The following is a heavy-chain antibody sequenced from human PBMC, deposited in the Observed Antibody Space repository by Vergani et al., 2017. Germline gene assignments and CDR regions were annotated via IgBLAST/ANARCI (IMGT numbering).Heavy chain of an antibody. CDR3: ASDTHSGQRADR. V-gene: IGHV4-59*11. CDR2: IHYSGNT. J-gene: IGHJ5*02. Sequence: QVQLQESGGGLVKSSETLSLTCSVSFVSIRNLYCNWIRQPPGKGLEWIGSIHYSGNTNYNPSLKTRVTISVDTSKNQFSLTLTSVTAADTAVYYCASDTHSGQRADRWGQGILVTVTS. D-gene: IGHD6-19*01. CDR1: FVSIRNLY.